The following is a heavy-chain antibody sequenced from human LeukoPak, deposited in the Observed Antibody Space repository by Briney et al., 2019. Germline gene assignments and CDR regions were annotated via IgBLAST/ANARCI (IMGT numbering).Heavy chain of an antibody. J-gene: IGHJ4*02. D-gene: IGHD5-18*01. CDR3: AKDAAGYSYGQSDY. CDR2: ISGSGGST. V-gene: IGHV3-23*01. Sequence: SGGSLRLSCAASGFSFISYPMSWVRQAPGKGLEWVSSISGSGGSTYYAVSVKGRFTISRDNSKNTLYMQMNSLRAEDTALYYCAKDAAGYSYGQSDYWGQGTLVTVSS. CDR1: GFSFISYP.